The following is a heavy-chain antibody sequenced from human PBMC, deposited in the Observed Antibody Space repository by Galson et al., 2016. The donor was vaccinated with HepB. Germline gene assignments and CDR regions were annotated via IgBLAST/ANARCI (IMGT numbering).Heavy chain of an antibody. V-gene: IGHV4-59*01. CDR1: GESIKSFY. CDR3: AKGLAGIGNYPT. Sequence: SETLSLTCNVSGESIKSFYWTWLRQSPGKGLEWIGYMYYTGTNNYSPSLKSRVTISVDKSKNQLSLKMTSVTVADTDVYYCAKGLAGIGNYPTWGQGILVTVSS. CDR2: MYYTGTN. D-gene: IGHD1-7*01. J-gene: IGHJ4*02.